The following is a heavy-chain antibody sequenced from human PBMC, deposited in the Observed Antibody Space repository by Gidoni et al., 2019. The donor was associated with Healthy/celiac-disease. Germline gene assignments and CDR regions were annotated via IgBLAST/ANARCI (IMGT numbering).Heavy chain of an antibody. CDR3: ARALVKQLVPYYYYGMDV. Sequence: QVQLVQSGAEVKKPGSSVKVSCKASGGTFSSYAISWVRQAPGQGLEWMGGIIPLFGTANYAQKFQGRVTITADKSTSTAYMELSSLRSEDTAVYYCARALVKQLVPYYYYGMDVWGQGTTVTVSS. V-gene: IGHV1-69*06. CDR1: GGTFSSYA. CDR2: IIPLFGTA. D-gene: IGHD6-13*01. J-gene: IGHJ6*02.